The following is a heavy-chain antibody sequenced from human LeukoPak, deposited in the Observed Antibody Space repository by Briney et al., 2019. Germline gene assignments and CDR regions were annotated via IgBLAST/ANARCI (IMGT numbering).Heavy chain of an antibody. CDR1: GGSISSGNW. J-gene: IGHJ4*02. CDR3: ARHGTHYYGSGSYSAFDY. V-gene: IGHV4-4*02. Sequence: SGTLSLTCAVSGGSISSGNWWSWVRQPPGKGLECIGEIYHSGSTNYNPSLKSRVTISVDTSKNQFSLKLSSVTAADTAVYYCARHGTHYYGSGSYSAFDYWGQGTLVTVSS. CDR2: IYHSGST. D-gene: IGHD3-10*01.